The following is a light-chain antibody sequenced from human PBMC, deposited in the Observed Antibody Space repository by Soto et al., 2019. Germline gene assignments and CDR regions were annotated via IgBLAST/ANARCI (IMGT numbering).Light chain of an antibody. J-gene: IGKJ5*01. CDR3: QQYHNWLPIT. CDR1: QSFTSTS. CDR2: GAS. Sequence: EIVLTQSPGTLSLSPGERATLSCRASQSFTSTSLAWYQQKPGQAPRLLISGASRRAAGIPDRFSGSGSGTDFTLTISRLESEDLAVYYCQQYHNWLPITFGQGTRVEI. V-gene: IGKV3-20*01.